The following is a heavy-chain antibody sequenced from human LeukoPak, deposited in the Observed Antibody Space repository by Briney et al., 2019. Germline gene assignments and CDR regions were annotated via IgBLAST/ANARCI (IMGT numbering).Heavy chain of an antibody. V-gene: IGHV4-30-2*01. Sequence: SETLSLTCTVSGGSISSGGYYWSWIRQPPGKGLEWIGYIYHSGSTYYNPSLKSRVTISVDTSKNQFSLKLSSVTAADTAVYYCARGLGNYGDLFDYWGQGTLVTVSS. CDR3: ARGLGNYGDLFDY. D-gene: IGHD4-17*01. CDR1: GGSISSGGYY. CDR2: IYHSGST. J-gene: IGHJ4*02.